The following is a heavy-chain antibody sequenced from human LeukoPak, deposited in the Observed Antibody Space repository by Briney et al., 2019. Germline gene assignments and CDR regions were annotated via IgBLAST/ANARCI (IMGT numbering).Heavy chain of an antibody. V-gene: IGHV4-59*01. J-gene: IGHJ3*02. D-gene: IGHD2-15*01. CDR2: IYYSGST. Sequence: PSGTLSLTCAVSGGSISSYYWSWIRQPPGKGLEWIGYIYYSGSTNYNPSLKSRVTISVDTSKNQFSLKLSSVTAADTAVYYCARDRDYCSGGSCYSGPFDIWGQGTMVTVSS. CDR3: ARDRDYCSGGSCYSGPFDI. CDR1: GGSISSYY.